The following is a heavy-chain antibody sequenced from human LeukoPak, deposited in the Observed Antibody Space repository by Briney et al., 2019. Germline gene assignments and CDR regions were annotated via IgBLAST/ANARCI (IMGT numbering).Heavy chain of an antibody. V-gene: IGHV3-7*01. D-gene: IGHD6-19*01. CDR1: GFTLSSYC. CDR2: IKQDGSDK. J-gene: IGHJ5*02. Sequence: PGGSLRLSCAASGFTLSSYCMSWVRQAPGKGLEWVAHIKQDGSDKYYVDSVKGRFTISRDNAKNSLYLQMNSLRAEDTAVYYCARYATSSGSRWLEPWGQGTLVTVSS. CDR3: ARYATSSGSRWLEP.